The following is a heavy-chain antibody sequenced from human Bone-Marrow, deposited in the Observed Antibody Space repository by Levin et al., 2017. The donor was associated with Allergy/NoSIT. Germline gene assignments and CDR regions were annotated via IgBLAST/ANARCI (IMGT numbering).Heavy chain of an antibody. V-gene: IGHV3-15*01. Sequence: GGSLRLSCAASGLTFSNTWMSWVRQAPGKGLEWVGRIKSNSAGGTTAYAAPVKGRFTIARDDSKDTLYLQINSLKTEATAVYCFATDIEWDAFDSWGLGTMVAVSS. CDR2: IKSNSAGGTT. CDR1: GLTFSNTW. D-gene: IGHD2-8*01. J-gene: IGHJ3*02. CDR3: ATDIEWDAFDS.